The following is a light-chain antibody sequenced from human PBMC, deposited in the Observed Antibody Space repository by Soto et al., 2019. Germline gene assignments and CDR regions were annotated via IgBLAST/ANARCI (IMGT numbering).Light chain of an antibody. CDR2: EGS. CDR1: SSDVGSYNL. J-gene: IGLJ1*01. CDR3: CSYAGSSSYV. Sequence: QAVVTQPASVSGSPGQSITISCTGTSSDVGSYNLVSWYQQHPGKAPQLMIYEGSKGPSGVSNRFSGSKSGNTASLTIAGLQAEDEADYYCCSYAGSSSYVFGTGTKLTVL. V-gene: IGLV2-23*01.